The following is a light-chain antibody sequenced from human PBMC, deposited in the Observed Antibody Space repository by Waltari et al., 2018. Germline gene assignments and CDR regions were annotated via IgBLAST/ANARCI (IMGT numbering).Light chain of an antibody. CDR3: LERSSWPPT. Sequence: EIALTQSPVTLSLSPGDRATLSCRASQSVGRSLSWYQQKPGQPPRLLIYDASTRATGIPARSSGSGSGTDFTLTIGSLEPEDFAVYCCLERSSWPPTFGGGTTVDIK. CDR2: DAS. CDR1: QSVGRS. J-gene: IGKJ4*01. V-gene: IGKV3-11*01.